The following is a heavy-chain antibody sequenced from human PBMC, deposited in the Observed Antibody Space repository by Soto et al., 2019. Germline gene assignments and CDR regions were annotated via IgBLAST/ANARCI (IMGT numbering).Heavy chain of an antibody. D-gene: IGHD4-17*01. V-gene: IGHV4-59*01. CDR2: IYYSGST. J-gene: IGHJ2*01. Sequence: QVQLQESGPGLVKPSETLSLTCTVSGGSISRYDWSWIRQPPGKGLEWIGHIYYSGSTNYNPSLKSRVTISVDTPKNQCSLKLSSVTAADTAVYYCARSGGDYAYWYFDLWGRGTLVTVSS. CDR3: ARSGGDYAYWYFDL. CDR1: GGSISRYD.